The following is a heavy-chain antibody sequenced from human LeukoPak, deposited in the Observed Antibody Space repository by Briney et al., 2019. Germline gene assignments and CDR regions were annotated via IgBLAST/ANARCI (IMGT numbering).Heavy chain of an antibody. J-gene: IGHJ5*02. D-gene: IGHD3-10*01. Sequence: SETLSLTCTVSGGSISSYYWSWIRQPPGKGLEWIGYIYYSGSTNYNPSLKSRVTISVDTSKNQFSLKLSSVTAADTAVYYCARSVLTPYYGSGSYLNWFDPWGQGTLVTVSS. V-gene: IGHV4-59*08. CDR3: ARSVLTPYYGSGSYLNWFDP. CDR1: GGSISSYY. CDR2: IYYSGST.